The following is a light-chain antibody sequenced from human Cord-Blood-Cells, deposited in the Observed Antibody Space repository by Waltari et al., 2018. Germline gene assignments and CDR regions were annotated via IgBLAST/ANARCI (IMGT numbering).Light chain of an antibody. J-gene: IGKJ4*01. CDR1: QSVSSY. Sequence: DIVLTQSPATLSLPQGERATLSCRASQSVSSYLAWYQQKPGQAPSLLIYDASNRATGIPARFSGSGSGTDFTLTISSLEPEDFAVYYCQQRSNWLTFGGGTKVEIK. CDR3: QQRSNWLT. CDR2: DAS. V-gene: IGKV3-11*01.